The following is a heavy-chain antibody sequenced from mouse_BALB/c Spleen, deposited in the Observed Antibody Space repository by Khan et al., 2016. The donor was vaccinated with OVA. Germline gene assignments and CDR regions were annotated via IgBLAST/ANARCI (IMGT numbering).Heavy chain of an antibody. Sequence: EVQLVESGPGLVKPSQSLSLTCTVTGYSITSDYAWNWIRQFPGNKLEWMGYISYSGSTSYTPSLKSRIFITRDTSKNQFFLQLNSVTTEDTATYYCTRGRTYWGQGTLVTVSA. CDR3: TRGRTY. J-gene: IGHJ3*01. CDR2: ISYSGST. D-gene: IGHD3-3*01. CDR1: GYSITSDYA. V-gene: IGHV3-2*02.